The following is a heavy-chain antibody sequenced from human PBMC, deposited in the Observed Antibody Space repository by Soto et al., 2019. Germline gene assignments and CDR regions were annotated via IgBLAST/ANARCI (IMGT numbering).Heavy chain of an antibody. CDR1: GFTFSSYG. CDR3: ANPARLELSLYGGIDY. CDR2: ISYDGSNK. V-gene: IGHV3-30*18. D-gene: IGHD3-16*02. Sequence: QVQLVESGGGVVQPGRSLRLSCAASGFTFSSYGMHWVRQAPGKGLEWVAVISYDGSNKYYADSVKGRFTISRDNSKNTLYLQMNSLRAEDTAVYYCANPARLELSLYGGIDYWGQGTLVTVSS. J-gene: IGHJ4*02.